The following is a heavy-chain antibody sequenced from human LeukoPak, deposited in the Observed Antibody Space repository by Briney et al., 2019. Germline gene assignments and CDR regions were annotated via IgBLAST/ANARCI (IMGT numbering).Heavy chain of an antibody. CDR2: IKSKTDGGTT. CDR1: GFTFSSYS. D-gene: IGHD3-22*01. V-gene: IGHV3-15*01. CDR3: TTLSYYYDSSGYSAYYFDY. Sequence: PGGSLRLSCAAPGFTFSSYSMNWVRQAPGKGLEWVGRIKSKTDGGTTDYAAPVKGRFTISRDDSKNTLYLQMYSLKTEDTAVYYCTTLSYYYDSSGYSAYYFDYWGQGTLVTVSS. J-gene: IGHJ4*02.